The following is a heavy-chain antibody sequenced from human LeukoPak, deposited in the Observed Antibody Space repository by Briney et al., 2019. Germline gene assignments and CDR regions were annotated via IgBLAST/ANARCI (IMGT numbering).Heavy chain of an antibody. D-gene: IGHD3-10*01. CDR2: IKQDGSEK. CDR1: GFTFSSYW. Sequence: GGSLRLSCAASGFTFSSYWMSWVRQAPGKGLEWVANIKQDGSEKYYVDSVKGRFTISRDNAKNSLYLQMNSLRAEDTAVYYCAGPNSMVRGVISTFFDYWGQGTLVTVSS. CDR3: AGPNSMVRGVISTFFDY. V-gene: IGHV3-7*01. J-gene: IGHJ4*02.